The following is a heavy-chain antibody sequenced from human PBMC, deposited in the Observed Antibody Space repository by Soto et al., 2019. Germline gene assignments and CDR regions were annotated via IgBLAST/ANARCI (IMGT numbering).Heavy chain of an antibody. D-gene: IGHD1-1*01. CDR3: AKIGQIGNWFFDY. CDR2: ISSGGDLT. Sequence: AGSLRLSCAASGFMFSSHGMSWVRQAPGKGLEWVSSISSGGDLTYYADSVKGRFTVSRDNLKNTLSLQMDSLRAEDTATYYCAKIGQIGNWFFDYCGQGTLVTVSS. V-gene: IGHV3-23*01. J-gene: IGHJ4*02. CDR1: GFMFSSHG.